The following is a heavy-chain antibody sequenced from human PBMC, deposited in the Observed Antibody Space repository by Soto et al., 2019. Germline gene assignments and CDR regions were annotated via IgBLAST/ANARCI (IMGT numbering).Heavy chain of an antibody. V-gene: IGHV1-69*13. CDR2: IIPIFGTA. CDR3: ARESRYCSGGSCYFLPGIDY. Sequence: GTSVKVSCKASGYTFTSYAVHWVRQAPGQGLEWMGGIIPIFGTANYAQKFQGRVTITADESTSTAYMELSSLRSEDTAVYYCARESRYCSGGSCYFLPGIDYWGQGTLVTVSS. D-gene: IGHD2-15*01. J-gene: IGHJ4*02. CDR1: GYTFTSYA.